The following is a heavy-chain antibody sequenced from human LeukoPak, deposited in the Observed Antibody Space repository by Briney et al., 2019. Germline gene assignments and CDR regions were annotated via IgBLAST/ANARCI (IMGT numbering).Heavy chain of an antibody. Sequence: GGSLRLSCTASGFTFSDYAMTWVRQAPGKGPEWVSASSGDGFYTFYTESVKGRFTISRDNAGNTLFLQMTSLRVEDTAMYFCAKNYASQNAFFDYWGQGALVTVSS. J-gene: IGHJ4*02. V-gene: IGHV3-23*01. CDR2: SSGDGFYT. D-gene: IGHD3-16*01. CDR1: GFTFSDYA. CDR3: AKNYASQNAFFDY.